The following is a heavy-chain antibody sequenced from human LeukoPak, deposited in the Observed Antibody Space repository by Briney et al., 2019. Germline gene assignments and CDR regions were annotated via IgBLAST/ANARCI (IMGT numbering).Heavy chain of an antibody. CDR3: ARRQRDFYGFDY. V-gene: IGHV4-59*08. D-gene: IGHD4-17*01. J-gene: IGHJ4*02. CDR1: GGSISSYY. CDR2: IYSSGIT. Sequence: PSETLSLTCTVSGGSISSYYWSWIRQPPGKGLEWIGYIYSSGITNYNPSLKSRVTISVDTSKNQFSLRLNSVTAADTAVFCCARRQRDFYGFDYWGQGTLVTVSS.